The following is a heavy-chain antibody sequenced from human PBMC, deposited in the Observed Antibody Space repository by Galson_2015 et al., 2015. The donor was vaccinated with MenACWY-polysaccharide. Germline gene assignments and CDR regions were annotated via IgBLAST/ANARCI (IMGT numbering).Heavy chain of an antibody. D-gene: IGHD3-3*01. V-gene: IGHV7-4-1*02. CDR2: INTNTGNP. CDR1: GYTFTSYA. CDR3: AREPLPYYDFWSGYYSY. J-gene: IGHJ4*02. Sequence: SVKVSCKASGYTFTSYAMNWVRQAPGQGLEWMGWINTNTGNPTYAQGFTGRFVFSLDTSVSTAYLQISSLRAEDTAVYYCAREPLPYYDFWSGYYSYWGQGTLVTASS.